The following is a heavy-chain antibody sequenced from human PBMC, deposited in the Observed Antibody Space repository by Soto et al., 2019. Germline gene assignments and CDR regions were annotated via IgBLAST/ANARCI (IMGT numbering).Heavy chain of an antibody. V-gene: IGHV3-48*03. J-gene: IGHJ3*02. D-gene: IGHD2-8*01. CDR3: ARGGYCTTTTCYNFNAFDI. Sequence: EVQLLESGGGLVQPGGSLRLSCAASGFTFSSHEMNWVRQAPGKGLEWVSYISSRDSTIYYADSVKGRFTISRDNAKNSLALQMNSLRAEDTAVYYCARGGYCTTTTCYNFNAFDIWGQGTRVTVSS. CDR2: ISSRDSTI. CDR1: GFTFSSHE.